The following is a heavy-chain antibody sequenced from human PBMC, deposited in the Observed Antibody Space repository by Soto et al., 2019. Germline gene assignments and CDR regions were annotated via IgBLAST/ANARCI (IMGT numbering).Heavy chain of an antibody. CDR2: IIPIFGTA. Sequence: SVKVSCKASGGTFSSYAISWVRQAPGQGLEWMGGIIPIFGTANYAQKFQGRVTITADKSTSTAYMELSSLRSEDTAVYYCARDRLKWELPGHYQEIDYLGQGTLGTVSS. D-gene: IGHD1-26*01. V-gene: IGHV1-69*06. J-gene: IGHJ4*02. CDR1: GGTFSSYA. CDR3: ARDRLKWELPGHYQEIDY.